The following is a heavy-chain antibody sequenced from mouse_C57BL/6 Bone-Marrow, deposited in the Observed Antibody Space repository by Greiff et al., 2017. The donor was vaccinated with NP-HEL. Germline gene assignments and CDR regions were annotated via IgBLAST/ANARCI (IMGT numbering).Heavy chain of an antibody. J-gene: IGHJ4*01. D-gene: IGHD1-1*01. V-gene: IGHV1-61*01. CDR1: GYTFTSYW. CDR2: IYPSDSET. Sequence: QVQLQQPGAELVRPGSSVKLSCKASGYTFTSYWLDWVKQRPGQGLEWIGNIYPSDSETHYNQKFKDKATLTVDKSSSTAYMQLSSLTSEDSAVDYCARYSSITTVVADARDYWGQGTSVTVSS. CDR3: ARYSSITTVVADARDY.